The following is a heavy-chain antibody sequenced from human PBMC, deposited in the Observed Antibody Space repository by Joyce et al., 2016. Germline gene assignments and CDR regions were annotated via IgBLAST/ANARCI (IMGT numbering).Heavy chain of an antibody. J-gene: IGHJ4*02. CDR2: IIPILRKP. D-gene: IGHD3-22*01. Sequence: QVHLVQSGPEVKKPGSSVKVSCKASGGTFSSYAISWVRQAPRQGLEWLGGIIPILRKPNYAPNFQGRVTITADDFATTTYMELRGLRSDDTAIYYCATSLYYYDTSPYYYWGADYWGQGTLVTVSS. CDR3: ATSLYYYDTSPYYYWGADY. CDR1: GGTFSSYA. V-gene: IGHV1-69*01.